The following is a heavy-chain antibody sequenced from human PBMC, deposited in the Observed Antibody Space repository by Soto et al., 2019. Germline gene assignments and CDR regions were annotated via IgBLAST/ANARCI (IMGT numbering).Heavy chain of an antibody. D-gene: IGHD5-12*01. CDR3: ARVDGSDYYYYHGMDV. J-gene: IGHJ6*02. CDR2: INAGNGNT. CDR1: GYTFTSYA. Sequence: ASVKVSCKASGYTFTSYAMHWVRQAPGQRLEWMGWINAGNGNTKYSQKFQGRVTITRDTSASTAYMELSSLRSEDTAVYYCARVDGSDYYYYHGMDVWGQGTTVTVSS. V-gene: IGHV1-3*01.